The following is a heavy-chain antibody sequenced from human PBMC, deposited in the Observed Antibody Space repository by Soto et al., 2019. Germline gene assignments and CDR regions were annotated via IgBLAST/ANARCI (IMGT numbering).Heavy chain of an antibody. Sequence: SETLSLTCGVYGGSFSGYHWSWIRQAPGKGLEWIGEINQSGSTNYSPSLKSRVTMSVDTSKRQFSLKLTSVTAADTALYYCATRDSYYGMDFWGRGTTVTVSS. J-gene: IGHJ6*02. CDR3: ATRDSYYGMDF. CDR2: INQSGST. CDR1: GGSFSGYH. V-gene: IGHV4-34*01.